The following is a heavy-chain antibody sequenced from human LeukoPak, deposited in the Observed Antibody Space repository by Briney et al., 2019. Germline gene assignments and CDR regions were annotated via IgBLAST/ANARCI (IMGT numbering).Heavy chain of an antibody. CDR3: ARGGQWLVTYYYYYYMDV. V-gene: IGHV4-59*01. J-gene: IGHJ6*03. CDR1: GGSISSYY. D-gene: IGHD6-19*01. CDR2: IYYSGST. Sequence: SETLSLTCTVSGGSISSYYWSWIRQPPGKGLEWIGYIYYSGSTNYNPSLKSRVTISVDTSKNQFSLKLSSVTAADTAVYYCARGGQWLVTYYYYYYMDVWGKATTVTVSS.